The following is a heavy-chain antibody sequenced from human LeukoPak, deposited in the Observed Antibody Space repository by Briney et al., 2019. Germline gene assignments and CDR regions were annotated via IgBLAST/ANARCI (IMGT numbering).Heavy chain of an antibody. Sequence: SETLSLTCAVYGGSFSGYYWSWIRQPPGKGLEWIGAINHSGSTNYNPSLKSRVTISVDTSKNQFSLKLSSVTAADTAVYYCARGRRIPITMVRGVRDFDYWGQGTLVTVSS. CDR1: GGSFSGYY. D-gene: IGHD3-10*01. J-gene: IGHJ4*02. CDR3: ARGRRIPITMVRGVRDFDY. V-gene: IGHV4-34*01. CDR2: INHSGST.